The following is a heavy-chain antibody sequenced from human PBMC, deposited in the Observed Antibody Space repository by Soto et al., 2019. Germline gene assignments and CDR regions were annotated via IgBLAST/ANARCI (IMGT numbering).Heavy chain of an antibody. CDR2: IKSKTDGGTT. Sequence: EVQLVESGGGLVKPGGSLRLSCAASGFTFSNAWMNWVGQAPGKGLEWVGRIKSKTDGGTTDYAAPVKGRFTISRDDSKSTLYLQMNSLKTEDTAVYYCTTDLTSYDYVWGSYRNMLDAFDIWGQGTMVTVSS. CDR1: GFTFSNAW. J-gene: IGHJ3*02. V-gene: IGHV3-15*07. D-gene: IGHD3-16*02. CDR3: TTDLTSYDYVWGSYRNMLDAFDI.